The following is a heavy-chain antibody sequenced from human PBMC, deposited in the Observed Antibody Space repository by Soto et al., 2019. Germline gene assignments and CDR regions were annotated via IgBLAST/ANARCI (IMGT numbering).Heavy chain of an antibody. CDR3: ARGPGYCSGGSCSDYYCCMDF. J-gene: IGHJ6*03. Sequence: QVHLQQWGAGLLKPSETLSLTCAVYGGSFSGYYWTWIRQPPGMWREWIGAISHSGSTNYNPSLKRRVTISADTSKNQFSLKLSSVTAADTAVYYCARGPGYCSGGSCSDYYCCMDFWGKGTTVTVSS. CDR2: ISHSGST. D-gene: IGHD2-15*01. V-gene: IGHV4-34*01. CDR1: GGSFSGYY.